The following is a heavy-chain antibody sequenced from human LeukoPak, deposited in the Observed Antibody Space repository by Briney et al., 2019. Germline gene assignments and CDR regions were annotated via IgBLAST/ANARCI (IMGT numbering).Heavy chain of an antibody. CDR1: GFTFSSYA. V-gene: IGHV3-23*01. J-gene: IGHJ4*02. CDR2: ISGSGGST. CDR3: AKDRSYYDSSGYYDY. D-gene: IGHD3-22*01. Sequence: GGSLRLSCAASGFTFSSYAMSWVRQAPGKGLEWVSAISGSGGSTYYADSVKGRFTISRDNSKNTLYPQMNSLRAEDTAVYYCAKDRSYYDSSGYYDYWGQGTLVTVSS.